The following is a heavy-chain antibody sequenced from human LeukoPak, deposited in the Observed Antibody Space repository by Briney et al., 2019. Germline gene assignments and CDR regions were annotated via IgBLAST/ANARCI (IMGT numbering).Heavy chain of an antibody. V-gene: IGHV1-18*01. CDR1: PDTFTRNG. CDR2: TCAYNGDT. CDR3: ATTTATSGSSLY. D-gene: IGHD6-19*01. J-gene: IGHJ4*02. Sequence: ASVKLSCKASPDTFTRNGITWVRHAPGQGLERKGLTCAYNGDTNYAQKFQGRVTMTAERSTNTAYMELRGLTFDGTAVFYWATTTATSGSSLYWGQGTLVNVAS.